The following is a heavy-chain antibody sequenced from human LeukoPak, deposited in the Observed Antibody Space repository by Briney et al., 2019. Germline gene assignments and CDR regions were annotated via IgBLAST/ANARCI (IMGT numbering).Heavy chain of an antibody. V-gene: IGHV1-2*02. CDR2: IVPDSGGA. J-gene: IGHJ4*02. Sequence: ASVTVSCKTSGYTXTNYYVHRVRQAPGQGLEWMGYIVPDSGGADYDQKFQGRVTMTRDKSISTVYMELSSLRSDDTAVYYCSTEDKYCSGANCGKYWGQGTLVTVSS. CDR1: GYTXTNYY. D-gene: IGHD2-15*01. CDR3: STEDKYCSGANCGKY.